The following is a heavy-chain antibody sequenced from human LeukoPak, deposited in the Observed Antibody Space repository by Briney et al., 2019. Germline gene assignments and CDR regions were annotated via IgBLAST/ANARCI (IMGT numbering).Heavy chain of an antibody. D-gene: IGHD3-3*01. CDR3: AKGTKITIFGVAVGY. CDR1: GFTFSNYA. Sequence: GGSLRLSCAASGFTFSNYAMSWVRQAPGKGLEWVSTISGSGDSTYYADSVKGRFTISRDNSKNTLYLQMNSLRAEDTAVYYCAKGTKITIFGVAVGYWGQGTLVTVSS. CDR2: ISGSGDST. V-gene: IGHV3-23*01. J-gene: IGHJ4*02.